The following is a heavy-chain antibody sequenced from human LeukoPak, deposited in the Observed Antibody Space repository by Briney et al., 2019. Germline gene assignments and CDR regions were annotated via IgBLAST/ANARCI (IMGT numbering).Heavy chain of an antibody. CDR3: ARVGFAHDAFDI. CDR1: GYTFTGYY. V-gene: IGHV1-2*02. D-gene: IGHD3-3*01. Sequence: ASVKVSCKASGYTFTGYYMHWVRQAPGQGLEWMGWINPNSGGTNYAQKFQGRVTMTWDTSISTAYMELSRLRSDDTAVYYCARVGFAHDAFDIWGQGTMVTVSS. J-gene: IGHJ3*02. CDR2: INPNSGGT.